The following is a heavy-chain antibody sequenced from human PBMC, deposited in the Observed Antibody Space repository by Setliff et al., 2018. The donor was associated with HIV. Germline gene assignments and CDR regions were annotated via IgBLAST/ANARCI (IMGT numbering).Heavy chain of an antibody. D-gene: IGHD1-26*01. CDR2: ISPYTGNT. V-gene: IGHV1-18*01. CDR1: GYSFINYG. J-gene: IGHJ5*02. CDR3: ARARLQGIVTAVGPRDNCLDP. Sequence: ASVKVSCKASGYSFINYGISWVRQAPGQGPEWMGWISPYTGNTVYAPRLLGRVTMTTDTSTSTAYLELRSLTSDDTAVYYCARARLQGIVTAVGPRDNCLDPWGQGTQVTVSS.